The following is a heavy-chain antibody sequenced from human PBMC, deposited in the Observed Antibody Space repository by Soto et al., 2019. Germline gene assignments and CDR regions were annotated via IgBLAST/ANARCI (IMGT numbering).Heavy chain of an antibody. J-gene: IGHJ5*02. D-gene: IGHD3-3*01. Sequence: GGSLRLSCAASGFTFSSYWMHWVRQAPGKGLVWVSRINSDGSSTSYADSVKGRFTISRDNAKNTLYLQMNSLRAEDTAVYYCARATFDDFWSGLLLFDPWGQGTLVTVSS. CDR3: ARATFDDFWSGLLLFDP. V-gene: IGHV3-74*01. CDR1: GFTFSSYW. CDR2: INSDGSST.